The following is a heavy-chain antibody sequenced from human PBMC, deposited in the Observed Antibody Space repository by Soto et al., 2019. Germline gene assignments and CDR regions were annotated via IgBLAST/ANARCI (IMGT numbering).Heavy chain of an antibody. Sequence: ASVKVSCKASGYTFTTYYMHWVRQAPGQGLEWMGIINPSGGSTNYAQKFQGRVTMTRDTSTRTVYLELSRLRSDDTAVYYCARDPNIVLMVYATWFDPWGQGTLVTVSS. J-gene: IGHJ5*02. CDR2: INPSGGST. V-gene: IGHV1-46*01. CDR1: GYTFTTYY. D-gene: IGHD2-8*01. CDR3: ARDPNIVLMVYATWFDP.